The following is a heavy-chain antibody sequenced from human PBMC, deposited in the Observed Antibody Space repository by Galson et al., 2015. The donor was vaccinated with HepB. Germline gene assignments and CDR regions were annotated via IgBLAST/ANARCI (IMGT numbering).Heavy chain of an antibody. Sequence: SVKVSCKASGYTFTSYAMNWVRQAPGQGLEWMGWINTNTGNPTYAQGFTGRFVFPLDTSVSTAYLQISSLKAEDTAVYYCAREGGEYYDFWSGYYTDYYYYMDVWGKGTTVTVSS. D-gene: IGHD3-3*01. J-gene: IGHJ6*03. CDR2: INTNTGNP. V-gene: IGHV7-4-1*02. CDR1: GYTFTSYA. CDR3: AREGGEYYDFWSGYYTDYYYYMDV.